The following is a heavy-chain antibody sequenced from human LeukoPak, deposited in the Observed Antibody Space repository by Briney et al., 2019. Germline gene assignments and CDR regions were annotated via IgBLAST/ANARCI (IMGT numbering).Heavy chain of an antibody. Sequence: GGSLRLSCAASGITFSSYWMHWVRQAPGKGLVWVSRINTDGSSTNYADSVKGRFTISRDNAKNTVYLQMNSLRAEDTAVYYCTRFLFYYDSSGYYDYFDYWGQGTLVTVSS. CDR3: TRFLFYYDSSGYYDYFDY. J-gene: IGHJ4*02. D-gene: IGHD3-22*01. CDR1: GITFSSYW. CDR2: INTDGSST. V-gene: IGHV3-74*01.